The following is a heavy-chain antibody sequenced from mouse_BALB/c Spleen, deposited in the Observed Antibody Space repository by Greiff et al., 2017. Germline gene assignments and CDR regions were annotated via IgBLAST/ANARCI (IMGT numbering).Heavy chain of an antibody. V-gene: IGHV2-9*02. CDR3: ARDYDYDLYAMDY. J-gene: IGHJ4*01. CDR2: IWAGGST. D-gene: IGHD2-4*01. Sequence: VKLQESGPGLVAPSQSLSITCTVSGFSLTSYGVHWVRQPPGKGLEWLGVIWAGGSTNYNSALMSRLSISKDNSKSQVFLKMNSLQTDDTAMYYCARDYDYDLYAMDYWGQGTSVTVSS. CDR1: GFSLTSYG.